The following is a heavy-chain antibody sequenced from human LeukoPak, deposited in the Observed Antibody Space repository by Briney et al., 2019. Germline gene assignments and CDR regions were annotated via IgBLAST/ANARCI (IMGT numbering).Heavy chain of an antibody. Sequence: GGSLRLSCAASGFTFTKYAMSWVRQAPGKGLEWVSAIGDSGGKTYYADYVKGRFTISRDNSKNTLYLQMNSLRAEETAVYYCAKVSRYYGSGSYYKDGEFDYWGQGTLVTVSS. D-gene: IGHD3-10*01. V-gene: IGHV3-23*01. CDR3: AKVSRYYGSGSYYKDGEFDY. J-gene: IGHJ4*02. CDR1: GFTFTKYA. CDR2: IGDSGGKT.